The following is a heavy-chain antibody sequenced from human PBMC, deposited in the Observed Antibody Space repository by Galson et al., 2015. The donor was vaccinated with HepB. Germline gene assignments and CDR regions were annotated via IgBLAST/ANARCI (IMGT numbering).Heavy chain of an antibody. CDR3: ARPKTARAAFDY. Sequence: SLRLSCAASGFTFSSYAMHWVRQAPGKGLEWVAVISYDGSNKYYADSVKGRFTISRDNSKNTLYLQMNSLRAEDTAVYYCARPKTARAAFDYWGQGTLVTVSS. CDR2: ISYDGSNK. CDR1: GFTFSSYA. V-gene: IGHV3-30-3*01. J-gene: IGHJ4*02. D-gene: IGHD5-18*01.